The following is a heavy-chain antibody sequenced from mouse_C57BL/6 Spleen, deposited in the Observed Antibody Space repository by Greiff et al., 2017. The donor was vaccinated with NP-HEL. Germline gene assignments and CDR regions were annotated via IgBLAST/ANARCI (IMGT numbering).Heavy chain of an antibody. CDR3: AYYSNSIRGFDY. D-gene: IGHD2-5*01. CDR2: IHPNSGST. CDR1: GYTFTSYW. Sequence: QVQLQQPGAELVKPGASVKLSCKASGYTFTSYWMHWVKQRPGQGLEWIGMIHPNSGSTNYNEKFKSKATLTVDKSSSTAYMQLSSLTSEDSAVYYCAYYSNSIRGFDYWGQGTTLTVSS. J-gene: IGHJ2*01. V-gene: IGHV1-64*01.